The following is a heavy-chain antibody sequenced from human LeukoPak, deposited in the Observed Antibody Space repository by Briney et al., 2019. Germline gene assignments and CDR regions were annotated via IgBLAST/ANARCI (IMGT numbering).Heavy chain of an antibody. D-gene: IGHD4-17*01. CDR3: ALTRETTAARN. CDR2: IYPGDSDT. Sequence: GESLKISCKCSGYSFTNYWIGWVRQMPGKGLEWMGIIYPGDSDTRYSPSFQGQVTISADKSISTAYLQWSSLKASDTAMYYCALTRETTAARNWGQGTLVTVSS. J-gene: IGHJ4*02. V-gene: IGHV5-51*01. CDR1: GYSFTNYW.